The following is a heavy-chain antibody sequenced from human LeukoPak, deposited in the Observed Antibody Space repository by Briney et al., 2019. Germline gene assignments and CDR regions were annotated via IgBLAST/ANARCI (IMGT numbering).Heavy chain of an antibody. J-gene: IGHJ4*02. V-gene: IGHV1-69*05. CDR3: ARTYSSSWVDYFDY. CDR1: GGTFISYA. Sequence: ASVTVSCKASGGTFISYAISWVRQAPGQGLEWMGGIIPIFGTANYAQKFQGRVTITTDESTSTAYMELSSLRSEDTAVYYCARTYSSSWVDYFDYWGQGTLVTVSS. D-gene: IGHD6-13*01. CDR2: IIPIFGTA.